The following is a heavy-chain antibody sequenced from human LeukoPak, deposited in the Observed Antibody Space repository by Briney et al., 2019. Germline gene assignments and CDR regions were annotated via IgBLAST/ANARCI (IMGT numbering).Heavy chain of an antibody. V-gene: IGHV4-59*08. Sequence: SETLSLTCTVSGGSISSYFCSWIRQPPGKGLEWIGYIYYSGSTNYNPSLKSRVTISVDTSKNQFSLKLSSETAADTAVYYCATSDGYNPPSFDYWGQGTLVTVSS. CDR2: IYYSGST. D-gene: IGHD5-24*01. CDR1: GGSISSYF. CDR3: ATSDGYNPPSFDY. J-gene: IGHJ4*02.